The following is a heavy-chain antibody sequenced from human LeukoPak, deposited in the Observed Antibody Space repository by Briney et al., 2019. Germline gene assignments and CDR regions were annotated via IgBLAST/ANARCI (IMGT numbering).Heavy chain of an antibody. J-gene: IGHJ6*02. V-gene: IGHV3-33*01. CDR2: IWYDGSQR. CDR1: GFIFSTYG. CDR3: ARAPVYSGSYYYYGMDV. Sequence: PGGSLRLSCVASGFIFSTYGLHWVRQSPGRGLEWVAVIWYDGSQRYYADSVKGQFTISRDDSQNTIYLQMDSLRAEDTAVYYCARAPVYSGSYYYYGMDVWGQGTTVTVSS. D-gene: IGHD1-26*01.